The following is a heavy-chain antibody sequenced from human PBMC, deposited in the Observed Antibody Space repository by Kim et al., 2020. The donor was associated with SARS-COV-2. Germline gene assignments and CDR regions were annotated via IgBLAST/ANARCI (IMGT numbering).Heavy chain of an antibody. V-gene: IGHV3-30*07. CDR3: ARASHYYGSGSYYAPFFDY. J-gene: IGHJ4*02. Sequence: GRFTISRDNSKNTLYLQMNSLRAEDTAVYYCARASHYYGSGSYYAPFFDYWGQGTLVTVSS. D-gene: IGHD3-10*01.